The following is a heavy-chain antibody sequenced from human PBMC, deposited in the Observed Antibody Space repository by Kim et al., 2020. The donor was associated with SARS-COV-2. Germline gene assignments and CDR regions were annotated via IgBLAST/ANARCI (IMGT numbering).Heavy chain of an antibody. V-gene: IGHV3-30*03. Sequence: GGSLRLSCAASGFTFSSYGMHWVRQAPGKGLEWVAVISYDGSNKYYADSVKGRFTISRDNSKNTLYLQMNSLRAEDTAVYYCGRGRRNWNDGSWGQGTLVTVSS. CDR2: ISYDGSNK. CDR1: GFTFSSYG. CDR3: GRGRRNWNDGS. J-gene: IGHJ5*02. D-gene: IGHD1-1*01.